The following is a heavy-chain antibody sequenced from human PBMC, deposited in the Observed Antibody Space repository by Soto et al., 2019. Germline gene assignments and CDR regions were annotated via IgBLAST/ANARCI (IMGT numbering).Heavy chain of an antibody. V-gene: IGHV1-69*08. CDR1: GGTFSSYT. Sequence: QVQLVQSGAEVKKPGSSVKVSCKASGGTFSSYTISWVRQAPGQGLEWMGRIIPILGIANYAQKSQGRVTITADKSTSTAYMEQGSLSPEDTAVYYCAREEYSYRPGAFFDYWGQGTLVTVSS. J-gene: IGHJ4*02. CDR2: IIPILGIA. CDR3: AREEYSYRPGAFFDY. D-gene: IGHD1-26*01.